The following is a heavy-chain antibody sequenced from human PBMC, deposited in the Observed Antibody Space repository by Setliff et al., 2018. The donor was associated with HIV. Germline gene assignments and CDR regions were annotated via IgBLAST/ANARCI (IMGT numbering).Heavy chain of an antibody. CDR2: IYNSVTT. J-gene: IGHJ5*02. D-gene: IGHD2-2*01. Sequence: PSETLSLTCTVSGGSISNSRYYWSWIRQPPGKGLEWIGSIYNSVTTNYNPSLKSRVTISLDTSKNQFSLKLTSVTAADTAVYYCARGGTSSNWFGPWGQGTLVTVSS. CDR1: GGSISNSRYY. CDR3: ARGGTSSNWFGP. V-gene: IGHV4-39*07.